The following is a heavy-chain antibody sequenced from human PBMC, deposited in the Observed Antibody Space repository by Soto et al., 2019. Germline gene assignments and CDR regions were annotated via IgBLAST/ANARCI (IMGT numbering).Heavy chain of an antibody. J-gene: IGHJ4*02. Sequence: QVQLVESGGGVVQPGRSLRLSCAASGFTFSSYGMHWVRQAPGKGLEWVAVIWFDGSNKYYADSVKGRFTISRDNSKNTLYLQMNSLRAEDTALYYCARASGPFDYWGQETLVTVSS. CDR1: GFTFSSYG. V-gene: IGHV3-33*01. CDR3: ARASGPFDY. CDR2: IWFDGSNK.